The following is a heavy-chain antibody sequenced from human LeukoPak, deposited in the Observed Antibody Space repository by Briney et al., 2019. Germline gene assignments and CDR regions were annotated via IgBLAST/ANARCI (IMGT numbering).Heavy chain of an antibody. CDR2: IYTRKST. CDR3: ARERYSSSWNTNWFDP. CDR1: GGPISRLH. D-gene: IGHD6-13*01. V-gene: IGHV4-4*07. Sequence: PSETLSLTCTVSGGPISRLHWSWPPPPAGEGVEWRGRIYTRKSTKYNPSLKSRVTMSVDTSKNQFPMKLSSVNAADTAVYSCARERYSSSWNTNWFDPWGQGTLVTVSS. J-gene: IGHJ5*02.